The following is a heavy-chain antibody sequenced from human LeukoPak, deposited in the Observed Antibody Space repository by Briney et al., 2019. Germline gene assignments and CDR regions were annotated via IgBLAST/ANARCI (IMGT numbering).Heavy chain of an antibody. Sequence: GGSLRLSCAASGFTFSSYAMHWVRQAPGKGLEWVAVISYDGSNKYYADSVKGRFTISRDNSKNTLYLQMNSLRAEDTAVYYCAKDLRYSRDWFDPWGQGTLVTVSS. J-gene: IGHJ5*02. V-gene: IGHV3-30-3*01. CDR2: ISYDGSNK. D-gene: IGHD1-26*01. CDR1: GFTFSSYA. CDR3: AKDLRYSRDWFDP.